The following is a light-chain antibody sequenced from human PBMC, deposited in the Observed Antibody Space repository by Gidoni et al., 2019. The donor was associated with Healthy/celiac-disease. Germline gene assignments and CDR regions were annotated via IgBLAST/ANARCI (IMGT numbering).Light chain of an antibody. CDR3: QQYYSTPTWT. J-gene: IGKJ1*01. CDR1: PSVLYSSNNKNY. V-gene: IGKV4-1*01. CDR2: WAS. Sequence: DIVMTQSPDSLAVSLGERATINCKSSPSVLYSSNNKNYLAWYQQKPGQPPKLHIYWASTRESGVPDRFSGSGSGTDFTLTISSLQAEDVAVYYCQQYYSTPTWTFGQGTKVEIK.